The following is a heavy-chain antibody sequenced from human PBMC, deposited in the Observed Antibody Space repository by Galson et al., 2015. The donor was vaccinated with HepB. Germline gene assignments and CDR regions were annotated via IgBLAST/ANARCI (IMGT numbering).Heavy chain of an antibody. CDR3: ARLAAAVD. Sequence: SLRLSCAASGFTFSSYGMHWVRQAPGKGLEWVAFIRYDGSNKCYADSVKGRFTISRDNSKNTLYLQMNSLRAEDTAVYYCARLAAAVDWGQGTLVTVSS. J-gene: IGHJ4*02. CDR2: IRYDGSNK. D-gene: IGHD6-13*01. CDR1: GFTFSSYG. V-gene: IGHV3-30*02.